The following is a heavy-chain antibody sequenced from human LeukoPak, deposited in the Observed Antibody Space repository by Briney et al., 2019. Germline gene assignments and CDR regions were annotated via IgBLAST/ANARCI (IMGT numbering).Heavy chain of an antibody. V-gene: IGHV3-11*01. J-gene: IGHJ4*02. D-gene: IGHD4-17*01. CDR1: GFIFSDYY. CDR2: INSRGDTI. CDR3: STDTVTTDY. Sequence: PGGSLRLSCAASGFIFSDYYMSWIRQAPGKGLEWVSDINSRGDTIHYADSVRGRFTISRDNAKNSLYLQMNSLKTEDTAVYYCSTDTVTTDYWGQGTLVTVSS.